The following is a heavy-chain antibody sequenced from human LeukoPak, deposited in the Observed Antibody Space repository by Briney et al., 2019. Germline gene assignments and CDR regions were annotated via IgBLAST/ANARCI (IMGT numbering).Heavy chain of an antibody. CDR3: ARGKYYFDY. CDR2: IKQDGSEK. V-gene: IGHV3-7*04. CDR1: GFTFSSYW. Sequence: PGRSLRLSCAASGFTFSSYWMSWVRQAAGKGLEWVANIKQDGSEKYYVDSVKGRFTISRGNAKNSLYLQMNSLRAEDTAVYYCARGKYYFDYWGQGTLVTVSS. J-gene: IGHJ4*02.